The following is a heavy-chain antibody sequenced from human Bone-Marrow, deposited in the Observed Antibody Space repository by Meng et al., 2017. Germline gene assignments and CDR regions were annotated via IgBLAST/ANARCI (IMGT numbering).Heavy chain of an antibody. J-gene: IGHJ4*02. CDR2: IYHSGST. CDR3: ARDRNDYGSHYFDY. CDR1: GGSISSGGYY. D-gene: IGHD4-17*01. V-gene: IGHV4-31*03. Sequence: QVQLQESGPGLGKPSQTRDRTCTVSGGSISSGGYYGGWIRQHPGKGPEWIGYIYHSGSTYYNPSLKSRVTIAVDTSKNQFSLKLSSVTAADTAVYYCARDRNDYGSHYFDYWGQGTLVTVSS.